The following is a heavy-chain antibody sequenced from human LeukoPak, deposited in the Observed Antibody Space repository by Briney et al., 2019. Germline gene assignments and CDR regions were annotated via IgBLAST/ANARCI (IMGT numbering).Heavy chain of an antibody. V-gene: IGHV4-59*08. J-gene: IGHJ5*02. CDR3: ARGLHYYGSGSYYVRNWFDP. Sequence: SETLSLTCTVSGGSINSYYWSWIRQPPGKGLEWIGYIFYTGSTNYNPSLKSRVIISVDTSKNQFSLKLSSVTAADTAVYYCARGLHYYGSGSYYVRNWFDPWGQGTLVTVSS. CDR1: GGSINSYY. CDR2: IFYTGST. D-gene: IGHD3-10*01.